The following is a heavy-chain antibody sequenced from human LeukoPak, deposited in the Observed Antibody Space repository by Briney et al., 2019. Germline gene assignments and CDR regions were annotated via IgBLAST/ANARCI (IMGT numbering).Heavy chain of an antibody. CDR2: INWNGGRT. V-gene: IGHV3-20*04. CDR3: ARASSSDWNYFDY. Sequence: GGSLRLSCAASGFTFDDYGVNWVRQAPGKGLEWVSGINWNGGRTGYADSAKGRFTISRDNARNSLFLQMNNLRAEDTALYYCARASSSDWNYFDYWGQGTLVTVSS. D-gene: IGHD6-19*01. CDR1: GFTFDDYG. J-gene: IGHJ4*02.